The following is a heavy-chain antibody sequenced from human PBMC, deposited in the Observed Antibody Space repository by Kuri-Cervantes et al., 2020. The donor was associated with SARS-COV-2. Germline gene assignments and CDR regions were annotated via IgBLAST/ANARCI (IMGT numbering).Heavy chain of an antibody. J-gene: IGHJ6*03. CDR3: ARLGKNCTNGICNTYHYYYMDV. CDR2: IYYSGST. V-gene: IGHV4-59*01. D-gene: IGHD2-8*01. Sequence: GSLRLSCTVSGGSIRTYYWGRIRQPPGKGLEWIGYIYYSGSTNYNPPLKSRVTVSVDTSKNQFFLKLSSVTAADTAVYYCARLGKNCTNGICNTYHYYYMDVWGKGTTVTVSS. CDR1: GGSIRTYY.